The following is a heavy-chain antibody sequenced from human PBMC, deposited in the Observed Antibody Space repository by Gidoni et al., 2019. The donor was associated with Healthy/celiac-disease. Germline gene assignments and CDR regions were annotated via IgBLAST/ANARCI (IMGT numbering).Heavy chain of an antibody. CDR2: ISSNGGST. CDR1: GFTFSSYA. Sequence: EVQLVESGGGLVQPGGSLRLSCAASGFTFSSYAMHWVRQAPGKGLEYVSAISSNGGSTYYANSVKGRFTISRDNSKNTLYLQMGSLRAEDMAVYYCARARITMVRGVIPPYFQHWGQGTLVTVSS. CDR3: ARARITMVRGVIPPYFQH. D-gene: IGHD3-10*01. J-gene: IGHJ1*01. V-gene: IGHV3-64*01.